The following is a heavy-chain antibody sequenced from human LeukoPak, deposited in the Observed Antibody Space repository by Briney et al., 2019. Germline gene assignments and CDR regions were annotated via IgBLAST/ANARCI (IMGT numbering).Heavy chain of an antibody. CDR1: GGSISSGSYY. CDR2: IYTTGST. Sequence: SQTLSLTCTVSGGSISSGSYYWSWIRQPAGKGLEWIGRIYTTGSTNYNPSLKSRVTISVDASKNQFSLKLSSVTAADTAVYYCARVSFGSGYYNYMDVWGKGTTVTVSS. V-gene: IGHV4-61*02. CDR3: ARVSFGSGYYNYMDV. D-gene: IGHD3-10*01. J-gene: IGHJ6*03.